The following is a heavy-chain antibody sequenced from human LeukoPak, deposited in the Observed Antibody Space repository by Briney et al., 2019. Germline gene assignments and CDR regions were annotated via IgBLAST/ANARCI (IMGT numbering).Heavy chain of an antibody. J-gene: IGHJ4*02. CDR1: GFTFSTYS. D-gene: IGHD6-19*01. Sequence: GGSLRLSCAASGFTFSTYSMNWVRQAPGKGLEWISYISDSSDTIYYADSVKGRFTISRDNAKNSLYLQMNSLRAEDTAVYYCARDLSSGWYGFDYWGQGTLVTVSS. V-gene: IGHV3-48*01. CDR2: ISDSSDTI. CDR3: ARDLSSGWYGFDY.